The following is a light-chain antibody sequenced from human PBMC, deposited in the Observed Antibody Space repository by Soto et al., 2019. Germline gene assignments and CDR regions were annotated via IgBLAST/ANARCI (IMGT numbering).Light chain of an antibody. CDR3: QQANSFPPT. CDR1: QGISSY. V-gene: IGKV1-9*01. CDR2: AAS. Sequence: DIQLTQSPSFLSASVGDRVTITCRASQGISSYLAWYQQKPGKSPKLLIYAASTLQSGVPSRFSGSGSGTDFTLTISSLQPEDFATYYCQQANSFPPTFGPGTKVDIK. J-gene: IGKJ3*01.